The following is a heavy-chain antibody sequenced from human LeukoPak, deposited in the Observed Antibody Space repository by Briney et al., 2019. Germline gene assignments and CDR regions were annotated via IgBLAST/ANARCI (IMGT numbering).Heavy chain of an antibody. V-gene: IGHV1-69*06. J-gene: IGHJ3*02. CDR1: GGTFSSYA. D-gene: IGHD6-13*01. CDR3: ARYRGGSWYKIDALDI. CDR2: IIPIFGTA. Sequence: GASVKVSCKASGGTFSSYAISWVRQAPGQGLEWMGGIIPIFGTANYAQKFQGRVTITADKSTSTAYMELSSLRSEDTAVYYCARYRGGSWYKIDALDIWGQGTMVTVSS.